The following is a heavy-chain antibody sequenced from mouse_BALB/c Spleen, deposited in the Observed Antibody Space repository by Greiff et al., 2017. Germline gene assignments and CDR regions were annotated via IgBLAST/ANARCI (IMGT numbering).Heavy chain of an antibody. Sequence: QVQLKQSGAELVRPGSSVKISCKASGYAFSSYWMNWVKQRPGQGLEWIGQIYPGDGDTNYNGKFKGKATLTADKSSSTAYMQLSSLTSEDSAVYFCARGRGNYAAYWGQGTLVTVSA. D-gene: IGHD2-1*01. CDR2: IYPGDGDT. CDR3: ARGRGNYAAY. CDR1: GYAFSSYW. J-gene: IGHJ3*01. V-gene: IGHV1-80*01.